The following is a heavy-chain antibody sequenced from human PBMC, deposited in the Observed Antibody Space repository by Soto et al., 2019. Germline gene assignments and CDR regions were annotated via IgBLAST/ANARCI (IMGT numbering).Heavy chain of an antibody. CDR1: GGSISSGGYY. CDR2: IYYSGST. CDR3: ARTIAAAGTVFFDY. J-gene: IGHJ4*02. D-gene: IGHD6-13*01. V-gene: IGHV4-31*03. Sequence: PSETLSLTCTVSGGSISSGGYYWSWIRQHPGKGLEWTGYIYYSGSTYYNPSLKSRVTISVDTSKNQFSLKLSSVTAADTAVYYCARTIAAAGTVFFDYWGQGTLVTVSS.